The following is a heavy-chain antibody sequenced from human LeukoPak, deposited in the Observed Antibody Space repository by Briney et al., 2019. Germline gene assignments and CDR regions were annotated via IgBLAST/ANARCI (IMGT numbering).Heavy chain of an antibody. Sequence: PGGSLRRSCVASGFNFRNYGMNWVRQAPGKGLEWVAAVSDDGDKTYYGDSVKGRFTVSRDNSENTLYLQMSSLRAEDTAVYYCAGRTYYFDYWGQGTLVTVSS. V-gene: IGHV3-23*01. CDR2: VSDDGDKT. J-gene: IGHJ4*02. CDR1: GFNFRNYG. D-gene: IGHD3-16*01. CDR3: AGRTYYFDY.